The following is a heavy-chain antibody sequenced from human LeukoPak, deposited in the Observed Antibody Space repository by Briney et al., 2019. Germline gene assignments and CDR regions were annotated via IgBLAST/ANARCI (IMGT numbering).Heavy chain of an antibody. Sequence: SVKVSCKASGGTFSSYAISWVRQAPGQGLEWMGGIIPIFGTANYAQKFQGRVTITTDESTSTAYMELSSLRSEDTAVYYCAIGEYYDFWSGYSGPLYYYYYMDVWGKGTTVTVSS. J-gene: IGHJ6*03. D-gene: IGHD3-3*01. CDR2: IIPIFGTA. CDR1: GGTFSSYA. V-gene: IGHV1-69*05. CDR3: AIGEYYDFWSGYSGPLYYYYYMDV.